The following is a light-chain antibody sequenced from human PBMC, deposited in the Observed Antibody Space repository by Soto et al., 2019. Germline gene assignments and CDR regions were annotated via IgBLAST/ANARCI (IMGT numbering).Light chain of an antibody. CDR3: HHYGSSPPIT. V-gene: IGKV3-20*01. CDR2: GAS. Sequence: EIVLTQSPGTLSLSPGERATLSCRASRSVNSDYLAWYQQQPGQAPRLLIYGASSRATGIPDRFSGSGSGTDFTLTISRLEPEDFAVYYCHHYGSSPPITFGQGTRLDI. J-gene: IGKJ5*01. CDR1: RSVNSDY.